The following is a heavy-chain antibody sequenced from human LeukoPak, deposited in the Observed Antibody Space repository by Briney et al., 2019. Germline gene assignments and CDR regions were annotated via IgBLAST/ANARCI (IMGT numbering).Heavy chain of an antibody. Sequence: PSETLSLTCTVSGGSISSGSYYWRWIRQPPGKGLEWIGYIYYSGTTNYNPYLKSRVTISVDTSKNQFSMKLRSVTAADTAVFYCAKVPLRTGLKYFDYWGQGTLVTVSS. J-gene: IGHJ4*02. D-gene: IGHD3/OR15-3a*01. CDR2: IYYSGTT. CDR3: AKVPLRTGLKYFDY. CDR1: GGSISSGSYY. V-gene: IGHV4-61*01.